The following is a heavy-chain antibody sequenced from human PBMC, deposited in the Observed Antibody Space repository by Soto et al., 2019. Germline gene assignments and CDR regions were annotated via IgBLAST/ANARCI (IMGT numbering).Heavy chain of an antibody. CDR3: ARDSCTNGICFYYGMDV. CDR1: GYYFTSYA. V-gene: IGHV1-3*01. J-gene: IGHJ6*02. D-gene: IGHD2-8*01. CDR2: INPGNGNT. Sequence: ASVKVSCKASGYYFTSYAMHWVRQAPGQRLEWMGWINPGNGNTKYSQKFQGRVTISRDTSASTAYMELSSLRSEDTAMYYCARDSCTNGICFYYGMDVWGQGTTVTVSS.